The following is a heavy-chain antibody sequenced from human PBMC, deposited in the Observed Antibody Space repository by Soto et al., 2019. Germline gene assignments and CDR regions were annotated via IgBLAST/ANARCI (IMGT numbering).Heavy chain of an antibody. J-gene: IGHJ5*02. V-gene: IGHV2-5*01. CDR3: AHSTVGVSSWYPMANWFVP. Sequence: SGARLVEKTCSFPLTSTFSRFSLSTSGVGVGWIRQPSGKALKWLALIYWNDDKRYSPSLKSRLTITKDTSKNQVGLTMTNMDPVDTATYYCAHSTVGVSSWYPMANWFVPWGQGTLVTVSS. CDR1: RFSLSTSGVG. D-gene: IGHD6-13*01. CDR2: IYWNDDK.